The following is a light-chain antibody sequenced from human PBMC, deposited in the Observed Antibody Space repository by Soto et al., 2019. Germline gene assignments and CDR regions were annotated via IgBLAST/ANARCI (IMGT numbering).Light chain of an antibody. CDR1: SSDVGGYNY. Sequence: QSVLTQPPSASGSPGQSVTISCTGTSSDVGGYNYVSWYQQHPGKAPKLMIYEVSKRPAGVPDRFSGSKSGNTASLTVSGLQAEEEAEYYCSSYAGSNNFVVFGGGTKVTVL. V-gene: IGLV2-8*01. CDR3: SSYAGSNNFVV. J-gene: IGLJ2*01. CDR2: EVS.